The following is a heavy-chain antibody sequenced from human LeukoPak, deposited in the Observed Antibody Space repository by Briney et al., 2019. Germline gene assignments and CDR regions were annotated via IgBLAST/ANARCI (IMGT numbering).Heavy chain of an antibody. J-gene: IGHJ5*02. D-gene: IGHD3-3*01. CDR1: GYTFTSYG. V-gene: IGHV1-18*01. Sequence: ASVKVSCKASGYTFTSYGIGWVRQAPGQGLEWMGWISPYNGNTKYPQKFQGRVIMTTDTATTTVYMELRSLTSDDTAMYYCAGQGGYAWSWFDPWGPGTLVTVSS. CDR2: ISPYNGNT. CDR3: AGQGGYAWSWFDP.